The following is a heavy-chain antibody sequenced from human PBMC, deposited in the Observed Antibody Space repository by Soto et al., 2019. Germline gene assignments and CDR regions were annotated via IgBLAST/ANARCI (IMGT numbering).Heavy chain of an antibody. D-gene: IGHD1-26*01. J-gene: IGHJ6*02. V-gene: IGHV4-4*02. Sequence: QVQLQESGPGLVKPSGTLSLTCAVSGGSISSSNWWSWVRQPPGKGLEWIGEIYHSGSTNYNPSLKSRVTISVDKSKNQFSRRLTSVTAADTAVYYCARVSGSYYYGMDVWGQGTTVTVSS. CDR2: IYHSGST. CDR1: GGSISSSNW. CDR3: ARVSGSYYYGMDV.